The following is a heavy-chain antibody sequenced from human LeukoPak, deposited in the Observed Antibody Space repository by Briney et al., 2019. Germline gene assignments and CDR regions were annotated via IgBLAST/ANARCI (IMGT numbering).Heavy chain of an antibody. CDR2: INPSSGGT. D-gene: IGHD3-22*01. V-gene: IGHV1-2*02. Sequence: ASVKVSCKASGYTFTGHYMHWVRQAPGQGLEWMGCINPSSGGTNYTQKFQGRVTMTRDMSISTAYMELSRLRSDDTTVYYCARGARMYYYDSSGYNDYWGQGTLVTVSS. J-gene: IGHJ4*02. CDR3: ARGARMYYYDSSGYNDY. CDR1: GYTFTGHY.